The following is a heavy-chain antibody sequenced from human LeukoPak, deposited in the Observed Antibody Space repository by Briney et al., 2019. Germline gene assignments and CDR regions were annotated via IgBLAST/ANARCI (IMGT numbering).Heavy chain of an antibody. CDR1: GYRFTSYW. D-gene: IGHD5-18*01. CDR2: IYPGDSDT. CDR3: ARTQNVDTAMVRYYFDY. V-gene: IGHV5-51*01. Sequence: GESLKISCKGSGYRFTSYWIGWVRQMPGKGLEWMGIIYPGDSDTRYSPSFQGQVTISADKSISTAYLQWSSLKASDTAMYYCARTQNVDTAMVRYYFDYWGQGTLVTVSS. J-gene: IGHJ4*02.